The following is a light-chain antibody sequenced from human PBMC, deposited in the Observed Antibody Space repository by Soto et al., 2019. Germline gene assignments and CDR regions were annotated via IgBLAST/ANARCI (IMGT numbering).Light chain of an antibody. J-gene: IGKJ5*01. Sequence: DIQMTQSPSSLSASVGDRVTITCRASQSISSWLAWYQQKPGKAPKLLIYKASTLKSGVPSRFSGSGSGTDFTLIINSLQPEDFATYYCQQSYSVPITFGQGTRLEIK. CDR1: QSISSW. CDR3: QQSYSVPIT. V-gene: IGKV1-5*03. CDR2: KAS.